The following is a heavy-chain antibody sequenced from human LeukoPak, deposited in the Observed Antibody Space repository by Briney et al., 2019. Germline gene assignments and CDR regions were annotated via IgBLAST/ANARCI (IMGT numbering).Heavy chain of an antibody. CDR3: ARGARSGYAKY. J-gene: IGHJ4*02. CDR1: GFTFSSYW. CDR2: IKQDGSEK. V-gene: IGHV3-7*01. D-gene: IGHD5-12*01. Sequence: GGSLRLSCAASGFTFSSYWMSWVRQAPGKGLEWVANIKQDGSEKYYVDSVKGRFTISRDNAKNSLYLQMSSLRAEDTAVYYCARGARSGYAKYWGQGTLVTVSS.